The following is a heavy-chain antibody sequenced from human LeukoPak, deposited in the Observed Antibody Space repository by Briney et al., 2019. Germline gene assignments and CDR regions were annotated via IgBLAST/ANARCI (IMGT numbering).Heavy chain of an antibody. CDR3: ARGVREKNRGFLLYYYYYYMDV. D-gene: IGHD3-10*01. V-gene: IGHV4-59*01. CDR2: IYYSGST. CDR1: GGSISNYY. J-gene: IGHJ6*03. Sequence: SETLSLTCTVSGGSISNYYWNWIRQPPGKGLEWIGYIYYSGSTNYNPSLKSRVTISVDTSKNQFSLNLSSVTAADTAVYYCARGVREKNRGFLLYYYYYYMDVWGKGTTVAISS.